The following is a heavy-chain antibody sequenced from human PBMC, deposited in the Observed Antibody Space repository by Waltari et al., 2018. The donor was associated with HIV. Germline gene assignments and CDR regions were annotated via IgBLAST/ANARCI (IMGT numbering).Heavy chain of an antibody. Sequence: QGQLVQSGAEVKKPGASVKVSCKASGYSFNNYGVSWVRQAPGQGLEWMGWVSTYNGNTKHAHNLQGRVTMTTDTATTTAYMDLRSLTSDDTAVYYCARFGDCGGECYRYYYYGMDVWGQGTTVTVSS. CDR3: ARFGDCGGECYRYYYYGMDV. D-gene: IGHD2-21*01. CDR1: GYSFNNYG. J-gene: IGHJ6*02. V-gene: IGHV1-18*01. CDR2: VSTYNGNT.